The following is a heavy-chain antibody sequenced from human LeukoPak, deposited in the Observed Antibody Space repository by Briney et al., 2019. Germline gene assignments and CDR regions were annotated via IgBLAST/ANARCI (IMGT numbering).Heavy chain of an antibody. D-gene: IGHD4-17*01. V-gene: IGHV1-8*01. CDR1: GYTFSSYD. CDR2: MNPNSGNT. J-gene: IGHJ4*02. Sequence: PRASVKVSCEASGYTFSSYDINWVRQATGQGLEWMGWMNPNSGNTDYAQKFQGRVTMTRNTSISTAYMELSSLRSEDTAVYYCARGDFGDYFLDYWGQGTLVTVSS. CDR3: ARGDFGDYFLDY.